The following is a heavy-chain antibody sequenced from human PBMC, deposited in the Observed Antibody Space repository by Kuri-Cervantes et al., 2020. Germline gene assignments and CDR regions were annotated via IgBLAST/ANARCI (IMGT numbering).Heavy chain of an antibody. CDR1: GFTFSSYS. V-gene: IGHV3-21*04. CDR3: ARWATPRVVPAARGGVGFDP. CDR2: ISSSSSYI. J-gene: IGHJ5*02. D-gene: IGHD2-2*01. Sequence: GGSLRLSCAASGFTFSSYSMNWVRQAPGKGLEWVSSISSSSSYIYYADTVKGRFTISRDNAKNSLYLQMNSLRAEDTAVYYCARWATPRVVPAARGGVGFDPWGQGTLVTVSS.